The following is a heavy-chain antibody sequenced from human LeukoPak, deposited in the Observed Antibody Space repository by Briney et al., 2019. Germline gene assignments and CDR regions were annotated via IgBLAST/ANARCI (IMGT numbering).Heavy chain of an antibody. J-gene: IGHJ6*03. CDR1: GFTFSNVW. CDR2: VSGADGTT. Sequence: PGGSLRLSCAASGFTFSNVWMSWVRQSPRKGLEWVSGVSGADGTTYYADSVKGRFTISRDNSKSTLYLQMNNLRAEDTAVYYCAKHWSYCSTTSCFFNYYYYYMDVWGKGTTVTVSS. CDR3: AKHWSYCSTTSCFFNYYYYYMDV. V-gene: IGHV3-23*01. D-gene: IGHD2-2*01.